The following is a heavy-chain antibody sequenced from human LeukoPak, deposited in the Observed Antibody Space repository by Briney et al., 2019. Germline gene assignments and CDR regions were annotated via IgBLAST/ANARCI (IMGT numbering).Heavy chain of an antibody. CDR3: ASWGAGGNS. Sequence: GGSLRLSCEASGFTLSTYWMNWVRQVPGKGLDWVANINPDGSGKRYVGSVKGRFTIARDNADNSLSLQMNSLRAEDSAVYYCASWGAGGNSWGQGTLVTVSS. CDR1: GFTLSTYW. V-gene: IGHV3-7*01. J-gene: IGHJ4*02. CDR2: INPDGSGK. D-gene: IGHD3-16*01.